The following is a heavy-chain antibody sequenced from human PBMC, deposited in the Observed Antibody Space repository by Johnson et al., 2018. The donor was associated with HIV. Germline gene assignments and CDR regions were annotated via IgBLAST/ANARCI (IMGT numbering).Heavy chain of an antibody. J-gene: IGHJ3*02. CDR2: IYDDGSNR. CDR3: ARGGLGFQNIHDPFDI. Sequence: QEQLVESGGGVVQPGRSLRLSCAASGFTFSSYGMHWVRQAPGKGLEWVAVIYDDGSNRYYAEYVKGRFTISRDNAKNSLYLQMNSLSAEDTALYYCARGGLGFQNIHDPFDIWGQGTMVTVSS. V-gene: IGHV3-33*08. CDR1: GFTFSSYG. D-gene: IGHD1/OR15-1a*01.